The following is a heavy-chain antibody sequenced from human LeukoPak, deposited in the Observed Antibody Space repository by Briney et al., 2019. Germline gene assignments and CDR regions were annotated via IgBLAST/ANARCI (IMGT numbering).Heavy chain of an antibody. V-gene: IGHV3-30*04. J-gene: IGHJ6*02. CDR2: IANDGREI. CDR1: EFIFTTSL. CDR3: ARDVGYSSGWYDYYYGMDV. D-gene: IGHD6-19*01. Sequence: GRSLRLSCAGPEFIFTTSLIHWVRQAPGKGLEWVTLIANDGREIYYADSVKGRFTISRDNSKNTLYLQMNSLRTEDTAVYYCARDVGYSSGWYDYYYGMDVWGQGTTVTVSS.